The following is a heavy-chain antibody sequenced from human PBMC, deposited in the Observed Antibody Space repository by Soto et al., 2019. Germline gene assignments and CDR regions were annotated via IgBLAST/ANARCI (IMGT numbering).Heavy chain of an antibody. J-gene: IGHJ6*02. CDR3: ARVFGFGGMDV. CDR1: GGSISSGGYY. D-gene: IGHD3-10*01. CDR2: IYYSGST. V-gene: IGHV4-31*03. Sequence: QVQLQESGPGLVKPSQTLSLTCTVSGGSISSGGYYWSWIRQHPGKGLEWIGYIYYSGSTYYNPSLNSRVTIPVDPSKNQFSLKLSSVTAADTAVYYCARVFGFGGMDVWGQGTTVTVSS.